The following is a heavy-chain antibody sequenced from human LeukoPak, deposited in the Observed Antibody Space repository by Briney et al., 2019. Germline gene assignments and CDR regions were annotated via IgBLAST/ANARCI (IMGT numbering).Heavy chain of an antibody. CDR3: ARQGYDSSGYYYSYYYYMDV. J-gene: IGHJ6*03. CDR2: IYPDDSDT. Sequence: GESLKISCKGSGYSFTNYWIGWVRQMPGKGLEWMGIIYPDDSDTKYSPSFQGQVTTSADKSISTAYLQWSSLKASDTAMYYCARQGYDSSGYYYSYYYYMDVWGKGTTVTVSS. D-gene: IGHD3-22*01. CDR1: GYSFTNYW. V-gene: IGHV5-51*01.